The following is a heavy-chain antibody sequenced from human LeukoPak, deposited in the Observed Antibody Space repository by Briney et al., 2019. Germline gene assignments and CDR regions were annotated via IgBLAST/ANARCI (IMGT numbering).Heavy chain of an antibody. J-gene: IGHJ4*02. CDR2: IYYSGST. CDR1: GGSISSYY. Sequence: PSETLSLTCTVSGGSISSYYWSWIRQPTGKGLEWIGYIYYSGSTNYNPSLKSRVTMSVDTSKNQFSLKLSSVTAADTAVYYCARRQTGTSYFDYWGQGTLVTVSS. CDR3: ARRQTGTSYFDY. D-gene: IGHD1-1*01. V-gene: IGHV4-59*08.